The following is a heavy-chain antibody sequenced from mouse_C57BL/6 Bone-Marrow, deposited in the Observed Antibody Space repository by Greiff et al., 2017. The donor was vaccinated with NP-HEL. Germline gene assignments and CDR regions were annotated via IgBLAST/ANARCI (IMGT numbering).Heavy chain of an antibody. CDR3: ARGYDYDGY. CDR2: IYPRSGNT. CDR1: GYTFTSYG. D-gene: IGHD2-4*01. J-gene: IGHJ2*01. V-gene: IGHV1-81*01. Sequence: VKVVESGAELARPGASVKLSCKASGYTFTSYGISWVKQRTGQGLEWIGEIYPRSGNTYYNEKFKGKATLTADKSSSTAYMELRSLTSEDSAVYFCARGYDYDGYWGQGTTLTVSS.